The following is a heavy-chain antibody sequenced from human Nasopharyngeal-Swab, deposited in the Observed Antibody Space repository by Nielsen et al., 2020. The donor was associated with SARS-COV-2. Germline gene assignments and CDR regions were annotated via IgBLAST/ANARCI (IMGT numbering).Heavy chain of an antibody. J-gene: IGHJ6*02. CDR3: VRPEGVATSFKYYFQYGMDV. D-gene: IGHD5-12*01. Sequence: GESLKISCTGSGYSFTSYWIAWVRQMPGKGLEWMGIIYPRDSDTSYSPSFQGQVTISADKSISTAYLQWSSLKASDTAMYYCVRPEGVATSFKYYFQYGMDVWGQGTMVTVPS. V-gene: IGHV5-51*01. CDR2: IYPRDSDT. CDR1: GYSFTSYW.